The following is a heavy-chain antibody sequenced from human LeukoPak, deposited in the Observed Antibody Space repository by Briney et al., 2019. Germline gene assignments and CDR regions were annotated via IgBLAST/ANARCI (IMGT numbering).Heavy chain of an antibody. Sequence: ASVKVSCKASGYTFTSYYMHWVRQAPGQGLEWMGIINPSGGSTSYARKFQGRVTMTRDTSTSTVYMGLSSLRSEDTAVYYCARNHDYGDLRGAFDIWGQGTMVTVSS. V-gene: IGHV1-46*01. CDR2: INPSGGST. CDR1: GYTFTSYY. CDR3: ARNHDYGDLRGAFDI. D-gene: IGHD4-17*01. J-gene: IGHJ3*02.